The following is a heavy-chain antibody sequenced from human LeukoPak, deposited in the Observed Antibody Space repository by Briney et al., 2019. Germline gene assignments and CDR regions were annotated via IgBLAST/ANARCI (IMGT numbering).Heavy chain of an antibody. D-gene: IGHD5-24*01. V-gene: IGHV1-69*05. CDR1: GGTFSSYA. Sequence: SVKVSCKASGGTFSSYAISWVRQAPGQGLEWMGGIIPIFGTANYAQKFQGRVTITTDESTSTAYMELSSLRSEDTAVYHFPRSSIEMATINAYWGQGTLVTVCS. J-gene: IGHJ4*02. CDR2: IIPIFGTA. CDR3: PRSSIEMATINAY.